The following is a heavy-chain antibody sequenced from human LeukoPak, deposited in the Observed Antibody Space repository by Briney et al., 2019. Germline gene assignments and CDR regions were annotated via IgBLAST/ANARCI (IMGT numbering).Heavy chain of an antibody. CDR1: GYTFTSYA. V-gene: IGHV7-4-1*02. CDR3: ARAQGPSLFNYYDSSGPSTY. J-gene: IGHJ4*02. D-gene: IGHD3-22*01. CDR2: INTNTGNP. Sequence: ASVKVSCKASGYTFTSYAMNWVRQAPGQGLEWMGWINTNTGNPTYAQGFTGRFVFSLDTSVSTAYLQISSLKAEDTAVYYCARAQGPSLFNYYDSSGPSTYWGQGTLVTVSS.